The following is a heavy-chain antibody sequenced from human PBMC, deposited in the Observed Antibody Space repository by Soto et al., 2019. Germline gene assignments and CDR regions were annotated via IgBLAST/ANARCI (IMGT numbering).Heavy chain of an antibody. CDR1: GFTFSSYG. V-gene: IGHV3-30*18. D-gene: IGHD7-27*01. Sequence: QVQLVESGGGVVQPGRSLRLSCAASGFTFSSYGRHWVRQAPGKGLEWVAVISYDGSNKYYADSVKGRFTISRDNSKNTLYLQMNSLRAEDTAVYYCAKDLLGPGRAYGMDVWGQGTTVTVS. J-gene: IGHJ6*02. CDR3: AKDLLGPGRAYGMDV. CDR2: ISYDGSNK.